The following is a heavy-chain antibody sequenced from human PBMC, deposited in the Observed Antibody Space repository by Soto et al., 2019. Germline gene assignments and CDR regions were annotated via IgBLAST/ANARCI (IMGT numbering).Heavy chain of an antibody. J-gene: IGHJ4*02. Sequence: QVQLVQAGAEVQKPGASVKVSCKTSGYTFNDFGITWVRPAPGLGLEWLGWIYSKAGTTNFAPKFQGRVIMTTDTSTRTAYMELTSLTFDDSAVYFCARDIGFDIDYWGQGNLVTVS. CDR2: IYSKAGTT. CDR3: ARDIGFDIDY. V-gene: IGHV1-18*01. D-gene: IGHD5-12*01. CDR1: GYTFNDFG.